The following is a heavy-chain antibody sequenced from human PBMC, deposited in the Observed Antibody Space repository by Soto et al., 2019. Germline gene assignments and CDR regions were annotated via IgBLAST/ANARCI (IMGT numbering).Heavy chain of an antibody. J-gene: IGHJ6*02. Sequence: QITLKESGPTLVKPTQTLTLTCTFSGFSLSTSGLGVGWIRQPPGKALEWLALIYWDDDKRYSPSLTSRLTITKDTSKNQVVLTMPNMDPVDTATYYCAHVLVVVANYGMDVWGQGTTVTVSS. CDR3: AHVLVVVANYGMDV. D-gene: IGHD2-15*01. V-gene: IGHV2-5*02. CDR1: GFSLSTSGLG. CDR2: IYWDDDK.